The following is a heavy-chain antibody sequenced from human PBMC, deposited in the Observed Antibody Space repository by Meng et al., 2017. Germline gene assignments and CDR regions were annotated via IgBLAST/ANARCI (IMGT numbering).Heavy chain of an antibody. V-gene: IGHV4-39*07. CDR3: ARVMMTTVPYANY. CDR2: IYYSGST. J-gene: IGHJ4*02. D-gene: IGHD4-17*01. Sequence: QLQLEGSGPGLGKPSGTLSLTCTVSGGSISSCSYYWGWIRQPPGKGLEWIGSIYYSGSTYYNPSLKSRVTISVDTSKNQFSLKLSSVTAADTAVYYCARVMMTTVPYANYWGQGTLVTVSS. CDR1: GGSISSCSYY.